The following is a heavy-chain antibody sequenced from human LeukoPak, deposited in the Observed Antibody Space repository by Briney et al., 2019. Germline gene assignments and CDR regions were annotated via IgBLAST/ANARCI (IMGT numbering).Heavy chain of an antibody. CDR1: GYTFTSYA. CDR3: ARGPATTTVVTPPDY. CDR2: INAGNGNT. V-gene: IGHV1-3*01. D-gene: IGHD4-23*01. Sequence: ASVKVSCKASGYTFTSYAMHWVRQAPGQRLEWMGWINAGNGNTKYSQKFQGRVTITRDTSASTAYMELSSLRSEDTAVYYCARGPATTTVVTPPDYWGQGTLVTVSS. J-gene: IGHJ4*02.